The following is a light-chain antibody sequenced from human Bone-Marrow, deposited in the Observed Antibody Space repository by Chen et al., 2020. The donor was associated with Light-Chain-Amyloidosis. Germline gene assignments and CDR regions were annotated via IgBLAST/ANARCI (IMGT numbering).Light chain of an antibody. CDR2: DDS. J-gene: IGLJ3*02. CDR3: QVWDRSSDRPV. CDR1: NIGSTI. V-gene: IGLV3-21*02. Sequence: SYVLTQPSSVSVAPGQTATIACGGNNIGSTIVHWYQQTPGQAPLLVVYDDSDRPSGIPERLSGSNSGNTATLTISRVEAGDEVDYYCQVWDRSSDRPVFGGGTKLTVL.